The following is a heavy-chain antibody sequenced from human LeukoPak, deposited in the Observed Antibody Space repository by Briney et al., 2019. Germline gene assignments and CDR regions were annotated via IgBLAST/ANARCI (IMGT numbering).Heavy chain of an antibody. D-gene: IGHD2-15*01. J-gene: IGHJ6*02. Sequence: GASVKVSCKASGYTFTSYGISWVRQAPGQGLEWMGWISAYNGNTNYAQKLQGRVTMTTDTSTSTAYMELRSLRSGDTAVYYCARDQNIVVALSYYYYGMDVWGQGTTVTVSS. CDR2: ISAYNGNT. CDR3: ARDQNIVVALSYYYYGMDV. CDR1: GYTFTSYG. V-gene: IGHV1-18*01.